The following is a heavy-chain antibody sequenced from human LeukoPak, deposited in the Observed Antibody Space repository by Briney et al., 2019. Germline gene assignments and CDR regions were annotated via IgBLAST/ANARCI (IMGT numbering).Heavy chain of an antibody. CDR1: AGSISSSY. D-gene: IGHD6-19*01. Sequence: SETLSLTCTVSAGSISSSYWSWIRQPPGKGLEWIGYIFYSGSTNYNPSLKSRVTISVDTSKNQFSLKLSSVTAADTAVYYCARGDSSGWYLDCWGQGTLVTVSS. V-gene: IGHV4-59*08. CDR2: IFYSGST. CDR3: ARGDSSGWYLDC. J-gene: IGHJ4*02.